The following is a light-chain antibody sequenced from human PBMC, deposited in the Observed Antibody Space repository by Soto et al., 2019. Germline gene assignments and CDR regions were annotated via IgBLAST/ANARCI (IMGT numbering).Light chain of an antibody. CDR2: DAS. J-gene: IGKJ4*01. CDR3: KAGSNGERS. Sequence: IVLTQSPATLSLSPGERATLSCRASQSVSSYLAWYQQKPGQAPRLLIYDASNSATGIPARFSGSGSGTDLTRTSSSQEPEDFSVYYLKAGSNGERSVGGGTKMEIK. CDR1: QSVSSY. V-gene: IGKV3-11*01.